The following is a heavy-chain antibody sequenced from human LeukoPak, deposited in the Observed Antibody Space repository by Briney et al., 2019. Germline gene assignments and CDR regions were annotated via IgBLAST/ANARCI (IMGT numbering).Heavy chain of an antibody. CDR2: FYYSGST. D-gene: IGHD2-21*02. V-gene: IGHV4-61*01. CDR1: GASVSRGNYY. CDR3: ARGSRVVTAFGVDY. Sequence: SETLSLTCTVSGASVSRGNYYWSWLRQSPGKGLEWIGYFYYSGSTNYNPSLKSRVTISVDTSKNQFSLQLSSVTAADTAVYYCARGSRVVTAFGVDYWGQGTLVTVSS. J-gene: IGHJ4*02.